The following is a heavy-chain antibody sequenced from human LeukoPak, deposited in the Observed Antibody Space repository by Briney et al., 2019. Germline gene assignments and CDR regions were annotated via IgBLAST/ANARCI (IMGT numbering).Heavy chain of an antibody. CDR2: ISAYNGNT. V-gene: IGHV1-69*13. J-gene: IGHJ6*03. Sequence: SVKVSCKASGGTFSSYAISWVRQAPGQGLEWMGWISAYNGNTNYAQKFQGRVTITADESTSTAYMELSSLRSEDTAVYYCASDDSSGYYERGNYYYMDVWGKGTTVTVSS. D-gene: IGHD3-22*01. CDR3: ASDDSSGYYERGNYYYMDV. CDR1: GGTFSSYA.